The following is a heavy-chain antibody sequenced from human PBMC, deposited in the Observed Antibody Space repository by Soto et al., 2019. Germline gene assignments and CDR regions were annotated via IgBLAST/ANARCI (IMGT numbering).Heavy chain of an antibody. V-gene: IGHV3-64*01. Sequence: EVQLVESGGGSVQPGGSLRLSCAASGFTFSSYGMHWVRQAPGKGLEYVSSFTGNGGRAYYANSVRGRFTISRDNSKNTLFLQMGSLRPEDXXXXXXXXXXXXXGAYDYWGQGTLVTVSS. CDR3: XXXXXXXGAYDY. CDR2: FTGNGGRA. J-gene: IGHJ4*02. CDR1: GFTFSSYG.